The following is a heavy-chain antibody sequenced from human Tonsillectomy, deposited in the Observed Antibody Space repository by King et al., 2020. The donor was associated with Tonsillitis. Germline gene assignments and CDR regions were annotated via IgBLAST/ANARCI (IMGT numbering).Heavy chain of an antibody. CDR2: ISGSGGTT. Sequence: VQLLESGGGLVQPGGSLRLSCAASGFTFSTSPMSWVRQAPGMGLEWVSAISGSGGTTYYANSVKDRFTISRDNSKNTLYLQMNSLRAEDTAVFYCAKGVLWFGDSEDYWGQGTLVSVSS. CDR1: GFTFSTSP. J-gene: IGHJ4*02. V-gene: IGHV3-23*01. CDR3: AKGVLWFGDSEDY. D-gene: IGHD3-10*01.